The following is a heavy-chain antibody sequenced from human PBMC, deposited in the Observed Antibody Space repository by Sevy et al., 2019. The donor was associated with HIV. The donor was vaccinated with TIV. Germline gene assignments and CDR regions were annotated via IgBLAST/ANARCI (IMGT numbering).Heavy chain of an antibody. V-gene: IGHV1-69*13. Sequence: ASVKVSCKASGGTFSSYAISWVRQAPGQGLEWMGGIIPIFGTANYAQKFQGRVTITADESTSTAYMELSSLRSEDTAVYHCARVSSYTAMASECPWGQGTLVTAPQ. CDR3: ARVSSYTAMASECP. CDR2: IIPIFGTA. D-gene: IGHD5-18*01. CDR1: GGTFSSYA. J-gene: IGHJ5*02.